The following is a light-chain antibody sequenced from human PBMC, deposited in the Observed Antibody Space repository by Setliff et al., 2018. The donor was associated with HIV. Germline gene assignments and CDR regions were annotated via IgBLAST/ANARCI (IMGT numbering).Light chain of an antibody. V-gene: IGLV2-14*01. CDR3: SSYTTTLEVAI. Sequence: QSALTPPASVSGSPGQSITISCTGTSSDVGDYNFVSWYQQHPGKAPKLILYEVITRPSGVSGRFSGSKSGNTASLTISGLQAEDAADYYCSSYTTTLEVAIFGGGTKVTVL. CDR1: SSDVGDYNF. CDR2: EVI. J-gene: IGLJ2*01.